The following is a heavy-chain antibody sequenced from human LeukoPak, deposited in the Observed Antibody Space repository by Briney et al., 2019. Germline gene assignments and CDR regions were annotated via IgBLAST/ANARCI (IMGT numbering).Heavy chain of an antibody. J-gene: IGHJ6*03. CDR2: IYTSGST. CDR3: ARDQYSYGYYYYYYMDV. D-gene: IGHD5-18*01. V-gene: IGHV4-4*07. Sequence: SETLSLTCTVSGGSISSYCWSWIRQPAGKGLEWIGRIYTSGSTNYNPSLKSRVTMSVDTSKNQFSLKLSSVTAADTAVCYCARDQYSYGYYYYYYMDVWGKGTTVTVSS. CDR1: GGSISSYC.